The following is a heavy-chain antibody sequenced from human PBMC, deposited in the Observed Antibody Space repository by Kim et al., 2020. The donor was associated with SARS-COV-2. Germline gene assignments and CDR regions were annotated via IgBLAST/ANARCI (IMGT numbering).Heavy chain of an antibody. V-gene: IGHV4-59*08. D-gene: IGHD1-1*01. Sequence: SETLSLTCTVSPGSISSFYWSWIRQTPGKGLEWIGYIYYSGTTKYNPSLMGRVTMSLETSDNQFSLKLSSVTAADTAVYYCARHGLEGVVDYWGQGTLVTVSS. J-gene: IGHJ4*02. CDR1: PGSISSFY. CDR3: ARHGLEGVVDY. CDR2: IYYSGTT.